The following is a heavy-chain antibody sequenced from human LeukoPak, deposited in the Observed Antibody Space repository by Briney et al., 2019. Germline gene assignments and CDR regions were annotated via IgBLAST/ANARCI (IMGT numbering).Heavy chain of an antibody. CDR3: ARSALRCSGGSCSDSDY. V-gene: IGHV3-21*01. J-gene: IGHJ4*02. CDR1: GFTFSSYS. CDR2: ISSSSSYI. D-gene: IGHD2-15*01. Sequence: GGSLRLSCAASGFTFSSYSMNWVRQAPGKGLEWVSSISSSSSYIYYADSVKGRFTISRDNAKNSLYLQMNSLRAEDTAVYYCARSALRCSGGSCSDSDYWGQGTLVTVSS.